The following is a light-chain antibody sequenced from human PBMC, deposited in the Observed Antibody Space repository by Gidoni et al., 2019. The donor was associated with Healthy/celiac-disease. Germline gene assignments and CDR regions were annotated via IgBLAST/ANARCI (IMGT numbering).Light chain of an antibody. CDR3: QQYNNWPL. Sequence: EIVMTQSPATLSVSPGERATLACRASHSISSNLAWYQQKPGQAPRLLIYGASIRATGIPARFSGSGSGTEFTLTISSLQSEDFAVYYCQQYNNWPLFGGGTKVEIK. V-gene: IGKV3-15*01. CDR1: HSISSN. J-gene: IGKJ4*01. CDR2: GAS.